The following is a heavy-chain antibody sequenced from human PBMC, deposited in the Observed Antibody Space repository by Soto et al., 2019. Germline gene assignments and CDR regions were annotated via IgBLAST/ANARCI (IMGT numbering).Heavy chain of an antibody. CDR2: ISYDGSKK. D-gene: IGHD1-7*01. CDR3: ARDVAGKNYFDP. CDR1: GFTFSHYA. Sequence: QAQLVESGGGVVQPGRSLRLSCAASGFTFSHYAMHWVRQAPGKGLEWVAIISYDGSKKYYGDSVKGRFTITRDNSKNTRYLQMNILRVEDTAVYYFARDVAGKNYFDPWGQGAPVTVSS. V-gene: IGHV3-30-3*01. J-gene: IGHJ5*02.